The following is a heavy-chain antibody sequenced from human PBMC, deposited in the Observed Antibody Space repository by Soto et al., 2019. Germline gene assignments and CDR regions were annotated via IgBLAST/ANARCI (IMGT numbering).Heavy chain of an antibody. CDR2: INPNTGGT. J-gene: IGHJ6*02. CDR1: GYSFTAYF. V-gene: IGHV1-2*02. Sequence: ASVKVSCKASGYSFTAYFMHWVRQAPGQGLEWMGWINPNTGGTNYAQKFQGRVSMTRDTSISTAYMELTSLNSDDTAVYYCATVFMFPYFSYAMDVWGQGTSVTVSS. D-gene: IGHD3-10*02. CDR3: ATVFMFPYFSYAMDV.